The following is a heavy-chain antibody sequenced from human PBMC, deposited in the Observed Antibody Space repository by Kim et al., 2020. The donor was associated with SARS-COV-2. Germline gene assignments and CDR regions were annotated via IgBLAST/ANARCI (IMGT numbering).Heavy chain of an antibody. CDR1: GFTFSSYA. V-gene: IGHV3-23*03. CDR3: AKSSSWYRPALDY. J-gene: IGHJ4*02. CDR2: IYSGGSST. D-gene: IGHD6-13*01. Sequence: GGSLRLSCAASGFTFSSYAMSWVRKAPGKGMEWVSVIYSGGSSTYYADSVKGLFTISRDNSKNTLYLQMNSLRAEDTAVYYCAKSSSWYRPALDYWGQGTLVTVSS.